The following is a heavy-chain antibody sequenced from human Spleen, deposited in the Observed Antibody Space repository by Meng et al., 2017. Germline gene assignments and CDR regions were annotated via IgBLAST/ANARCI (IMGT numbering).Heavy chain of an antibody. CDR3: ARGGREWNLLGYFDY. CDR1: GFTFSSYA. D-gene: IGHD1-1*01. V-gene: IGHV3-30*04. J-gene: IGHJ4*02. Sequence: GESLKISCAASGFTFSSYAMHWVRQAPGKGLEWVAVISYDGSNKYYADSVKGRFTISRDNSKNTLYLQMNSLRAEDTGVYYCARGGREWNLLGYFDYWGQGALVTVSS. CDR2: ISYDGSNK.